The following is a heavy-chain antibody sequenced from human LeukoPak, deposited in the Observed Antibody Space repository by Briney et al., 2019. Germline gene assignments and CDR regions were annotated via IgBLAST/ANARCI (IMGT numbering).Heavy chain of an antibody. CDR3: AREDLCSGGSCYYDY. V-gene: IGHV3-21*01. CDR2: ISSSSSYI. D-gene: IGHD2-15*01. CDR1: GFTFSSYS. Sequence: GGSLRLSCAASGFTFSSYSMNWVRQAPGKGLEWVSSISSSSSYIYYADSVKGRFTISRDNAKNSLYLQMNSVRAEDTAVYYCAREDLCSGGSCYYDYWGQGTLVTVSS. J-gene: IGHJ4*02.